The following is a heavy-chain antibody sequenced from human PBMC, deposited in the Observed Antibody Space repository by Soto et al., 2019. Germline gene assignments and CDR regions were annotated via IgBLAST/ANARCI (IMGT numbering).Heavy chain of an antibody. D-gene: IGHD6-25*01. CDR2: INTSGGNT. CDR3: TKAWRHDS. V-gene: IGHV3-23*01. Sequence: EVQLLESGGGLVQPGGSLRLSCAASGFTFSNYAMTWVRQAPGKGLECVSTINTSGGNTHYADSVKGRFSVSRDNSKNTLSLQMNSLRAEDTAVYYCTKAWRHDSCGQGTLVTVSS. CDR1: GFTFSNYA. J-gene: IGHJ5*01.